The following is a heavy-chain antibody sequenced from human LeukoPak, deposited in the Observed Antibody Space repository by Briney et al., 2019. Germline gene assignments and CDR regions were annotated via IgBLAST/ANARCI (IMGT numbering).Heavy chain of an antibody. Sequence: MTSETLSLTCTVSGGSISSYYWSWIRQPPGKGLEWIGYIYYSGSTNYNPSLKSRVTISVDTSKNQFSLKLSSVTAADTAVYYCARGHSGYDQNWFDPWGQGTLVTVSS. V-gene: IGHV4-59*08. CDR1: GGSISSYY. CDR3: ARGHSGYDQNWFDP. J-gene: IGHJ5*02. D-gene: IGHD5-12*01. CDR2: IYYSGST.